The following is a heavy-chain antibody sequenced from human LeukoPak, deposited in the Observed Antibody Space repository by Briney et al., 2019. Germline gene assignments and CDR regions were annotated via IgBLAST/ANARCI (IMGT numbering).Heavy chain of an antibody. D-gene: IGHD3-22*01. Sequence: GGSLRLSCAASGFIFSSYWMSWVRQAPGKGLEWVSGINWNGGSTGYADSVKGRFTISRDNAKNSLYLQMNSLRAEDTALYYCARPTNSGYYYGGIGDAFDIWGQGTMVTVSS. J-gene: IGHJ3*02. V-gene: IGHV3-20*04. CDR1: GFIFSSYW. CDR3: ARPTNSGYYYGGIGDAFDI. CDR2: INWNGGST.